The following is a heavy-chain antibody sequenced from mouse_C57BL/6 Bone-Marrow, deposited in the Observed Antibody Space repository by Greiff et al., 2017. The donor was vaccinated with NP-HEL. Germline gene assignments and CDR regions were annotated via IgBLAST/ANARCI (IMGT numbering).Heavy chain of an antibody. D-gene: IGHD2-1*01. Sequence: EVQLVESGAELVRPGASVKLSCTASGFNIKDDYMHWVKQRPEQGLEWIGWIDPENGDTEYASKFQGKATITAETSSNTAYLQLSSLTSEDTAVYYCTTLAGNSYWGQGTLVTVSA. CDR3: TTLAGNSY. CDR2: IDPENGDT. V-gene: IGHV14-4*01. J-gene: IGHJ3*01. CDR1: GFNIKDDY.